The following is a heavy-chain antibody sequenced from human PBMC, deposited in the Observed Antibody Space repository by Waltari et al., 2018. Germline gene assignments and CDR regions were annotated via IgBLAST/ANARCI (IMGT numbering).Heavy chain of an antibody. V-gene: IGHV5-51*01. Sequence: EVQLVQSGPEVKKPGESLKISCEASGYSFTGYSIGWVRQMHGKGLEWMGIIHPGDSDTRYGSSFQGQVTISADKSISTAYLQWSSLKASDTAMYYCARHQPQYYDFWSEKGYYMDVWGKGTTVTVSS. D-gene: IGHD3-3*01. J-gene: IGHJ6*03. CDR3: ARHQPQYYDFWSEKGYYMDV. CDR1: GYSFTGYS. CDR2: IHPGDSDT.